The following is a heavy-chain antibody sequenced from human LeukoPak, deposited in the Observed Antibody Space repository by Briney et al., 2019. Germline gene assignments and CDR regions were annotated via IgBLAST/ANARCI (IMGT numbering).Heavy chain of an antibody. Sequence: SQTLSLTCAVSGGSISSGGYTWSWIRQPQGKGLEWIGYINHSGSTYYNPSLKSRITISVDRSKNQFSLKLSSVTAADTAVYYCARASGDYYDSSADAFDIWGQGTMVTVSS. CDR2: INHSGST. J-gene: IGHJ3*02. D-gene: IGHD3-22*01. V-gene: IGHV4-30-2*01. CDR3: ARASGDYYDSSADAFDI. CDR1: GGSISSGGYT.